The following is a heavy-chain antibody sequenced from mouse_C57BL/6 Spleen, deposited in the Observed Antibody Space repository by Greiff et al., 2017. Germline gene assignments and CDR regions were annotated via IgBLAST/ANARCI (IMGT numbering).Heavy chain of an antibody. Sequence: VKLMESGAELVKPGASVKLSCKASGYTFTEYTIHWVKQRSGQGLEWIGWFYPGSGSIKYNEKFKDKATLTADKSSSTVYMELSRLTSEDSAVYFCARHEEDYYGSTRYFDYWGQGTTLTVSS. D-gene: IGHD1-1*01. CDR1: GYTFTEYT. J-gene: IGHJ2*01. CDR3: ARHEEDYYGSTRYFDY. V-gene: IGHV1-62-2*01. CDR2: FYPGSGSI.